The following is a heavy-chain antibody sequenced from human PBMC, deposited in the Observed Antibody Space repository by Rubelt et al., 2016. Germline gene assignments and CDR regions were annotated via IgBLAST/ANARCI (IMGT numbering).Heavy chain of an antibody. Sequence: QVQLQESGPGLVKPSQTLSLTCTVSGGSISRGGFFWSWIRQHPGKGLEWIGYIYHSGSTYYNPSLKRRVTIAVDTSKNQFSLKLSSVTAADTAVYYCARRQDYGDYVDYWGQGTLVTVSS. V-gene: IGHV4-31*03. CDR3: ARRQDYGDYVDY. D-gene: IGHD4-17*01. CDR1: GGSISRGGFF. CDR2: IYHSGST. J-gene: IGHJ4*02.